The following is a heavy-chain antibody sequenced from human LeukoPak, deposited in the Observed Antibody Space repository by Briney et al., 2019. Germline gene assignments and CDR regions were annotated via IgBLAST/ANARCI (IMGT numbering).Heavy chain of an antibody. D-gene: IGHD5/OR15-5a*01. J-gene: IGHJ6*03. CDR2: ISGSGDTT. Sequence: GGSLRLSCAASEPTFNNYAMTWVRQAPGKGLEWVSTISGSGDTTYYADSVTGRFTISRDNSKNTVFLQMNSLRAADTAVYYCARAVRAGHRPVYTYYYMDVWGKGTTVTVSS. CDR1: EPTFNNYA. V-gene: IGHV3-23*01. CDR3: ARAVRAGHRPVYTYYYMDV.